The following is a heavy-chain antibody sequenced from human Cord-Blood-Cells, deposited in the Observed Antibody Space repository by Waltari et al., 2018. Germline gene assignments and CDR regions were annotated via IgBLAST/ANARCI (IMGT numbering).Heavy chain of an antibody. CDR1: GGTFSSYA. CDR3: ARVADGYNYSYNWFDP. D-gene: IGHD5-12*01. CDR2: IIPIFGTA. J-gene: IGHJ5*02. Sequence: QVQLVQSGAEVKKPGSSVKVPCKASGGTFSSYAISWVRQAPGQGLEWMGGIIPIFGTANYAQKFQGRVTITADESTSTAYMELSSLRSEDTAVYYCARVADGYNYSYNWFDPWGQGTLVTVSS. V-gene: IGHV1-69*01.